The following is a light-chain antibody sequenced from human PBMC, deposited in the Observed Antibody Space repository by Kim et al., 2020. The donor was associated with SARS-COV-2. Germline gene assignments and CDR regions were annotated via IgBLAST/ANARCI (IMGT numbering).Light chain of an antibody. CDR2: PAS. J-gene: IGKJ4*01. Sequence: SSVSASVGDRVTIACRASHGVSTDLSWYQQKPGKAPKLLVYPASTLQSGVPSRFSGSGSGSDFTLTISNLQAEDFATYYCQHSGSFGGGTKVDIK. V-gene: IGKV1-9*01. CDR3: QHSGS. CDR1: HGVSTD.